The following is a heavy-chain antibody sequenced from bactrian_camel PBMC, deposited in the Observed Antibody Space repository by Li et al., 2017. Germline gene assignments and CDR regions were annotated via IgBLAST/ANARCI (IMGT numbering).Heavy chain of an antibody. V-gene: IGHV3S40*01. CDR2: INSRNIAT. J-gene: IGHJ4*01. D-gene: IGHD2*01. CDR3: LVGFDY. CDR1: GFTFSDYP. Sequence: VQLVESGGGLVRPGGSLTLSCVASGFTFSDYPLTWVRQTPEKRFEWVSAINSRNIATYYDSVRGRFTISRDNSRSTVILELTSLTIEDTAMYYCLVGFDYWGQGTQVTVS.